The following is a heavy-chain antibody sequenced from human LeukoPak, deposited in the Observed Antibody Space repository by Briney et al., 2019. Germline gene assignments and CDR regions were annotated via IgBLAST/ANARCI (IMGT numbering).Heavy chain of an antibody. CDR1: GFTFTTYV. V-gene: IGHV3-74*01. D-gene: IGHD5-12*01. CDR2: ISHDGTVT. J-gene: IGHJ1*01. Sequence: PGGSLRLSCAASGFTFTTYVMHWVRQAPGKGLMWVSRISHDGTVTSYADSVKGRFTISRDNAKNTLYLQMNSLRAEDTAVYYCASDLRGGYDYWGQGTLVTVSS. CDR3: ASDLRGGYDY.